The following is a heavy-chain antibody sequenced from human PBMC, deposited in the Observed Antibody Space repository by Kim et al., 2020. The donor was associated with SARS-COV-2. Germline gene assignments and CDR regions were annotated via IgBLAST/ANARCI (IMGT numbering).Heavy chain of an antibody. J-gene: IGHJ4*02. V-gene: IGHV3-23*01. D-gene: IGHD2-21*02. Sequence: SVKGRFTISRDNSKNTLYLQMNSLRAEDTAVYYCAKHIVVVTAIETPYDYWGQGTLVTVSS. CDR3: AKHIVVVTAIETPYDY.